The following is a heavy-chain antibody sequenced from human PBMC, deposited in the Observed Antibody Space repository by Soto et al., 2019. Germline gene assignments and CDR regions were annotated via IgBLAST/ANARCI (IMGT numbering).Heavy chain of an antibody. CDR3: ARAPRQLAVDY. CDR2: INHSGST. J-gene: IGHJ4*02. CDR1: GGSFSGYY. V-gene: IGHV4-34*01. Sequence: SETLSLTCAVYGGSFSGYYWSWIRQPPGKGLEWIGEINHSGSTNYNPSLKSRVTISVDTSKNQFSLKLSSVTAADTAVYYCARAPRQLAVDYWGQGTLVTVSS. D-gene: IGHD6-13*01.